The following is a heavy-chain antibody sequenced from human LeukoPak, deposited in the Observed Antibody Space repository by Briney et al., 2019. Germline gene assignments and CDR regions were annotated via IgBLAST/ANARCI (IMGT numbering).Heavy chain of an antibody. CDR2: IYYSGST. Sequence: SETLSLTCTVSGGSISSSSYYWGWIRQPPGKGLEWIGSIYYSGSTYYNPSPKSRVTISVDTSKNQFSLKLSSVTAADTAVYYCARVRVVKGSSYFDYWGQGTLVTVSS. D-gene: IGHD3-3*01. J-gene: IGHJ4*02. V-gene: IGHV4-39*07. CDR1: GGSISSSSYY. CDR3: ARVRVVKGSSYFDY.